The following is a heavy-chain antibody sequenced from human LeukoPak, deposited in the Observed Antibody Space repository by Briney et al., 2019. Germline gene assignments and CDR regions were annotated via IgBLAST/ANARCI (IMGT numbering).Heavy chain of an antibody. CDR3: ARDPGFSAFDI. D-gene: IGHD3-3*01. CDR2: ISSSGSTI. CDR1: GFTFSDYY. V-gene: IGHV3-11*04. J-gene: IGHJ3*02. Sequence: GGSLRLSCAASGFTFSDYYMSWIRQAPGKGLEWVSYISSSGSTIYYADSVKGRFTISRGNAKNSLYLQMNNLRAEDTAVYYCARDPGFSAFDIWGQGAMITVSS.